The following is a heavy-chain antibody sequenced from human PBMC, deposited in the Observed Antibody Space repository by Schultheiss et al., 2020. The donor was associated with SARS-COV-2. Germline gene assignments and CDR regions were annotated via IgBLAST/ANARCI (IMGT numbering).Heavy chain of an antibody. CDR2: INHSGST. Sequence: SETLSLTCAVYGGSFSGYYWSWIRQPPGKGLEWIGEINHSGSTNYNPSLKSRVTISVDTSKNQFSLKLSSVTAADTAVYYCAREGYCGGDCGFDYWGQGTLVTVSS. CDR1: GGSFSGYY. V-gene: IGHV4-34*01. D-gene: IGHD2-21*02. J-gene: IGHJ4*02. CDR3: AREGYCGGDCGFDY.